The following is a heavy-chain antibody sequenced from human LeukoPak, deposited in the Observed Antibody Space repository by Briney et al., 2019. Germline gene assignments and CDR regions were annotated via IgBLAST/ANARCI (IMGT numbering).Heavy chain of an antibody. CDR3: ARGVLRYFDWLTTDYFDY. CDR2: IYYSGST. CDR1: GDSISSGDYY. J-gene: IGHJ4*02. V-gene: IGHV4-39*07. D-gene: IGHD3-9*01. Sequence: SQTLSLTCTVSGDSISSGDYYWSWIRQPPGKGLEWIGSIYYSGSTYYNPSLKSRVTISVDTSKNQFSLKLSSVTAADTAVYYCARGVLRYFDWLTTDYFDYWGQGTLVTVSS.